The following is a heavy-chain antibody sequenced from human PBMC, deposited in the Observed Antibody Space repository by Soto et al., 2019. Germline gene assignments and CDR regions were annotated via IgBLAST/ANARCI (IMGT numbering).Heavy chain of an antibody. Sequence: GGSLRLSCTASGFTFGDYAMSWVRQAPGKGVEWVGFISSKAYGGPTEYAAPVKGRFTISRDDSKSIAYLQMNSLKTEDTAVYYCTRDTPCYCGGGSCWGRDDYYYGMDVWGQGTTVTVS. CDR1: GFTFGDYA. CDR2: ISSKAYGGPT. CDR3: TRDTPCYCGGGSCWGRDDYYYGMDV. J-gene: IGHJ6*02. D-gene: IGHD2-15*01. V-gene: IGHV3-49*04.